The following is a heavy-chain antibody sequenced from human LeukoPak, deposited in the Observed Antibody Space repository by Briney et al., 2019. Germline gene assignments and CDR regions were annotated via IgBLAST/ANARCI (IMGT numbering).Heavy chain of an antibody. CDR1: GFTFSSYA. Sequence: PGGSLRLSCAASGFTFSSYAMSWVRQAPGKGLEWVSAISGSGGSTYYADSVKGRFTISRDNSKNTLYLQMNCLRAEDTAVYYCAKDGLPYYYDSSGYYLDYWGQGTLVTVSS. V-gene: IGHV3-23*01. CDR2: ISGSGGST. J-gene: IGHJ4*02. CDR3: AKDGLPYYYDSSGYYLDY. D-gene: IGHD3-22*01.